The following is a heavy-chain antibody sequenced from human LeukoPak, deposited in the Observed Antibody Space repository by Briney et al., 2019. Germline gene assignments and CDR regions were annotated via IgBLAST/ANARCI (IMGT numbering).Heavy chain of an antibody. CDR1: GFTFSTYW. D-gene: IGHD5-12*01. CDR3: ARDSPGYGAYVS. Sequence: PGGSLRLSCAASGFTFSTYWMTWVRPAPGKGREWVANIKKDGSREYYVDSVKGRFTISRDNAKNSLYLQMDSLTAEDTAVYYCARDSPGYGAYVSWGQGTLVSVSS. J-gene: IGHJ1*01. CDR2: IKKDGSRE. V-gene: IGHV3-7*01.